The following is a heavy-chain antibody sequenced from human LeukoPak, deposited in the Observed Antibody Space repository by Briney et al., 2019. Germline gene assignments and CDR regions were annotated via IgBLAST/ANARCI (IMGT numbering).Heavy chain of an antibody. CDR2: IRSKAYGGTT. Sequence: PGGSLRLSCTASGFTFGDYAMSWVRQAPGKGLEWVGFIRSKAYGGTTEYAASVKGRFTISRDGSKTIAYLQMNSLKTEDTAVYYCTRGYGGNSISFDYWGQGTLVTVSS. CDR1: GFTFGDYA. D-gene: IGHD4-23*01. CDR3: TRGYGGNSISFDY. V-gene: IGHV3-49*04. J-gene: IGHJ4*02.